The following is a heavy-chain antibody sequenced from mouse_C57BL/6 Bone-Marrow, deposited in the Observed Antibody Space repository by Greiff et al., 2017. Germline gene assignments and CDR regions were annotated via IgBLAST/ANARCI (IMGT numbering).Heavy chain of an antibody. CDR3: TTWGGSSPYWYFDV. J-gene: IGHJ1*03. Sequence: EVQLQQSGAELVRPGASVKLSCTASGFNIKDDYMHWVKQRPEQGLEWIGWIDPENGDTEYASKFQGKATITADTSSNTAYLQLSSLTSEDAAVYYCTTWGGSSPYWYFDVRGTGTTVTVSS. CDR1: GFNIKDDY. V-gene: IGHV14-4*01. D-gene: IGHD1-1*01. CDR2: IDPENGDT.